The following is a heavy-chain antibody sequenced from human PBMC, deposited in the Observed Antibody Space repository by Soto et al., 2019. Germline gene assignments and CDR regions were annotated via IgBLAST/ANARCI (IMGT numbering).Heavy chain of an antibody. Sequence: DVQLVGSGGGLVQPGGSLRLSCVASGFPFSSYAMHWVRQAPGKGLEWISYINGASTTTFYGDSVKGRFTVSRDNAKSSVYLQMSSVRHEDTAFYYCARDLSHWGQGMLVTVSS. CDR3: ARDLSH. CDR1: GFPFSSYA. CDR2: INGASTTT. V-gene: IGHV3-48*02. J-gene: IGHJ1*01.